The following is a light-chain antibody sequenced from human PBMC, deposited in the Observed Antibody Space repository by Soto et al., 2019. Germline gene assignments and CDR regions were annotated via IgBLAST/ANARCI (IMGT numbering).Light chain of an antibody. V-gene: IGLV2-14*01. J-gene: IGLJ3*02. CDR3: RSYTSSSTWV. Sequence: QSVLTQPASVSGSPGQSIPISCTGTSSDVGGYNYVSWYQQHPGKAPKLMIYEVSNRPSGVSNRFSGSKSGNTASLTISGLQAEDEADYYCRSYTSSSTWVFGGGTKLTVL. CDR1: SSDVGGYNY. CDR2: EVS.